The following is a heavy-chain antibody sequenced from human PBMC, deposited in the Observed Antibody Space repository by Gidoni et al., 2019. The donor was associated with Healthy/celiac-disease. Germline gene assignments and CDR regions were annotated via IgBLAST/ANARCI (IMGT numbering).Heavy chain of an antibody. CDR1: GYTFTGYY. CDR2: INPNSGGT. V-gene: IGHV1-2*02. D-gene: IGHD2-15*01. CDR3: AGIPPLCSGGSCYNYYYYGMDV. J-gene: IGHJ6*02. Sequence: QVQLVQSGAEVKKPGASVKVSCKASGYTFTGYYMHWVRQAPGQGLEWMGWINPNSGGTNYAQKFQGRVTMTRDTSISTAYMELSRLRSDDTAVYYCAGIPPLCSGGSCYNYYYYGMDVWGQGTTVTVSS.